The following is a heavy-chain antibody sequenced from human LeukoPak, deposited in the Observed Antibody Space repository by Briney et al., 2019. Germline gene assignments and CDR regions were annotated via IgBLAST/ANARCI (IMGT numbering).Heavy chain of an antibody. CDR1: GGSISSSSYY. CDR3: ASGIAATGDY. V-gene: IGHV4-39*01. J-gene: IGHJ4*02. Sequence: PSETLSLTCTVSGGSISSSSYYWGWIRQPPGKGLEWIGSIYYSGRTYYNPSLKSRVTISVDTSKSQFSLKLSSVTAADTAVYYCASGIAATGDYWGQGTLVTVSS. CDR2: IYYSGRT. D-gene: IGHD6-13*01.